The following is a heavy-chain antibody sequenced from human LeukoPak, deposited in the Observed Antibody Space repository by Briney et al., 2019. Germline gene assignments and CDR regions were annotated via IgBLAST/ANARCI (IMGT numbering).Heavy chain of an antibody. CDR3: ARVYSSGWFYYFDY. Sequence: KPSETLSLTCTVSGGSISSYYWSWIRQPPGKGLEWIGYIYYSGSTNYNPSLKSRVTISVDTSKNQFSLKLSSVTAADTAVYYCARVYSSGWFYYFDYWGQGTLVTVSS. V-gene: IGHV4-59*01. CDR2: IYYSGST. J-gene: IGHJ4*02. D-gene: IGHD6-19*01. CDR1: GGSISSYY.